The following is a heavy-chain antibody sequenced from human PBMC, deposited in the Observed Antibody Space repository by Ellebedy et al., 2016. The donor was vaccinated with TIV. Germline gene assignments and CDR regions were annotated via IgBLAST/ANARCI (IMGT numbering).Heavy chain of an antibody. Sequence: GESLKISCAASGFTFSSYWMSWVRQAPGKGLEWVANIKQDGSEKYYVDSVKGRFTISRDNAKNSLYLQMNSLRAEDTAVYYCASGYDYVGYFQHWGQGTLVTVSS. CDR2: IKQDGSEK. V-gene: IGHV3-7*03. D-gene: IGHD5-12*01. CDR1: GFTFSSYW. J-gene: IGHJ1*01. CDR3: ASGYDYVGYFQH.